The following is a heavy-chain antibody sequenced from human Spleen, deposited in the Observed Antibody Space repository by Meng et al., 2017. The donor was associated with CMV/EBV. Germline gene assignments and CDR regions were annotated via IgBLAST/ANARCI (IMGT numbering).Heavy chain of an antibody. CDR2: IYYDGST. Sequence: GSLRLSCTVSGGSISSNSYYWGWIRQPPGKGLEWIGSIYYDGSTYYRPSLKNRVTISVHTSKNQFSLKVYSVTAADTAIYYCARVVRGLTHYLYYYAMDVWGQGTSVTVSS. CDR1: GGSISSNSYY. J-gene: IGHJ6*02. D-gene: IGHD3-10*01. CDR3: ARVVRGLTHYLYYYAMDV. V-gene: IGHV4-39*07.